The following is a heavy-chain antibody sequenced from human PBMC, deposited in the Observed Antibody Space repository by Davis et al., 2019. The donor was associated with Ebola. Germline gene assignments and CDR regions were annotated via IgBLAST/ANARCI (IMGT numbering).Heavy chain of an antibody. D-gene: IGHD1-1*01. CDR2: INPHNGNT. CDR3: ARDQFPTTSDH. V-gene: IGHV1-18*04. Sequence: ASVKVSCKASGYTFISYGITWVRQAPGQGLEWMGWINPHNGNTNYAQNVQGRVIMTSDTATTTAYMEVGSLRSDDTDEYYCARDQFPTTSDHWGQGTLVTVSS. J-gene: IGHJ4*02. CDR1: GYTFISYG.